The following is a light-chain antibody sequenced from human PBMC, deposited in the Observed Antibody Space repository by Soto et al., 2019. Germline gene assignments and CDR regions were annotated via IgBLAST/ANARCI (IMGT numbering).Light chain of an antibody. CDR3: QQRSNWPPT. V-gene: IGKV3-11*01. Sequence: EIVLTHSPGTLSLSPLERATLCCRASQSVSSYLAWYQQKPGQAPRLLIYDASNRATGIPARFSGSGSGTDFTLTISSLEPEDFAVYYCQQRSNWPPTFGQGTKVDI. CDR2: DAS. J-gene: IGKJ1*01. CDR1: QSVSSY.